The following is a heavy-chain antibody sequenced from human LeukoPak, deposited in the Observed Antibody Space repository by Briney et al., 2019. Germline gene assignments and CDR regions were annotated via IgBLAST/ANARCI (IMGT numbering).Heavy chain of an antibody. CDR2: ISYDGSNK. CDR1: GFTFSRYG. CDR3: AKDHVWFGESRAFGY. Sequence: QPGGSLRLSCAASGFTFSRYGMHWVRQAPGKGLEWVAVISYDGSNKYYADSLKGRFTISRDNSKNTLYLQLNSLRGEDTAVYYCAKDHVWFGESRAFGYWGQGTLVTVSS. V-gene: IGHV3-30*18. D-gene: IGHD3-10*01. J-gene: IGHJ4*02.